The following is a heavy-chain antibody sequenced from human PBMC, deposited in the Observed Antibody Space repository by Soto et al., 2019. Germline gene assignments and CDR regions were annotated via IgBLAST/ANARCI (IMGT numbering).Heavy chain of an antibody. CDR2: TPGSGGSA. CDR1: GFTFGTYA. V-gene: IGHV3-23*01. D-gene: IGHD6-19*01. CDR3: AKGGSSGWFYFDF. J-gene: IGHJ4*02. Sequence: PGGSLRLSCAASGFTFGTYAMNWVRQAPGKGLEWVSSTPGSGGSAYYADSVRGRFTISRDNSKNTVCLQLDSLRPEDSAIYYCAKGGSSGWFYFDFWGQGTQVTVSS.